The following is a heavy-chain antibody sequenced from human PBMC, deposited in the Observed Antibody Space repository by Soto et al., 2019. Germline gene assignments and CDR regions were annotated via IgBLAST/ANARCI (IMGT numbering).Heavy chain of an antibody. CDR3: ARDTGMEYSSSSRYYYGMDV. CDR2: IYPGDSDT. D-gene: IGHD6-6*01. Sequence: PGESLKISCKGSGYSFTSYWIGWVRQMPGKGLEWMGIIYPGDSDTRYSPSFQGQVTISADKSISTAYLQWSSLKASDTAMYYCARDTGMEYSSSSRYYYGMDVWGQGTTVTVSS. J-gene: IGHJ6*02. V-gene: IGHV5-51*01. CDR1: GYSFTSYW.